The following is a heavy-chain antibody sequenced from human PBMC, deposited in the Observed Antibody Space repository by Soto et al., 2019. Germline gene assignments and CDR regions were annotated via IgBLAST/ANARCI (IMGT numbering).Heavy chain of an antibody. CDR2: IYWDDSK. CDR3: AHKGPEDWPLYY. CDR1: GFSLSTSGVG. Sequence: QITLKESGPTLVRPTQTLTLTCAFSGFSLSTSGVGVGWIRQPPGKALEWLAVIYWDDSKHYSPSLRSRLTITKDTSKNPVVLTMTNMDPMDTGTYYCAHKGPEDWPLYYWGQGTLVTVSS. J-gene: IGHJ4*02. D-gene: IGHD3-9*01. V-gene: IGHV2-5*02.